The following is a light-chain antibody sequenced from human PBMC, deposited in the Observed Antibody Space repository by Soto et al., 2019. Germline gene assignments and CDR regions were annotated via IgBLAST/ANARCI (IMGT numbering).Light chain of an antibody. CDR2: DVS. Sequence: QSALTQPASVSGSPGQSITISCTGTSSDVGGYNYVSWYQQHPGKAPKLMIYDVSNRPSGVSNRFSGSKSGNTASLSISALHALVEADYYCSAYTSSSTLVVFGGGTKLTVL. V-gene: IGLV2-14*01. CDR1: SSDVGGYNY. J-gene: IGLJ2*01. CDR3: SAYTSSSTLVV.